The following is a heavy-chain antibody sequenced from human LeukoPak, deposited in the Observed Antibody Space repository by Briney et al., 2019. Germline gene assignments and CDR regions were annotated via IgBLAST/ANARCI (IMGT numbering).Heavy chain of an antibody. D-gene: IGHD2-2*01. CDR2: ISWSSGTI. CDR1: GFTFDDYA. V-gene: IGHV3-9*01. Sequence: GGSLRLSCAAPGFTFDDYAMHWVRQSPGKGLEWVAGISWSSGTIVYADSVKGQFTISRDNGKNFLYLHMSGLSAEDTAFYYCAKDHCSSPSCSNPYFDFWGQGTLVTVSS. CDR3: AKDHCSSPSCSNPYFDF. J-gene: IGHJ4*02.